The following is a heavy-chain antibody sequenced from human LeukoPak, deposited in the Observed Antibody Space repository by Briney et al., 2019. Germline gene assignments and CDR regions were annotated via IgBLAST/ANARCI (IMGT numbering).Heavy chain of an antibody. D-gene: IGHD6-19*01. CDR2: ISTYNGDT. J-gene: IGHJ4*02. V-gene: IGHV1-18*01. Sequence: GASVKVSCKASGYTFTSYGISWVRQAPGQGLEWMGWISTYNGDTNYAQRLQGRITMTTDTSTSTAYMELRSLRSDDTAAYYCARGHIAVTGTGLDYWGQGTLVTVSS. CDR1: GYTFTSYG. CDR3: ARGHIAVTGTGLDY.